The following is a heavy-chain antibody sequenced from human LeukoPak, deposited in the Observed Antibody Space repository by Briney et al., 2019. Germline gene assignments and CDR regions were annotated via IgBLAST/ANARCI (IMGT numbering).Heavy chain of an antibody. CDR3: AKAPRGLVPAASEYFQH. Sequence: GGSLRLSCAASGFTFSSYGMHWVRQAPGKGLEWVAFIRYDGSNKYYADSVKGRFTIPRDNPKNTLYLQMNSLRAEDTAVYYCAKAPRGLVPAASEYFQHWGQGTLVTVSS. CDR1: GFTFSSYG. J-gene: IGHJ1*01. CDR2: IRYDGSNK. D-gene: IGHD2-2*01. V-gene: IGHV3-30*02.